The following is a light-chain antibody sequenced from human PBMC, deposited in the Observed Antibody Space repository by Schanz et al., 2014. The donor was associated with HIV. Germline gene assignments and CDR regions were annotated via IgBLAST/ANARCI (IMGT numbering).Light chain of an antibody. CDR1: QGISNY. CDR2: AAS. CDR3: QQSSSTPWT. Sequence: DIQMTQSPSSLSASVGDRVTLTCRASQGISNYLAWYQQKPGKVPKLLIYAASSLQSGVPSRFSGSGSGTDFTLTISSLQPEDFASYYCQQSSSTPWTFGQGTKVEIK. V-gene: IGKV1-39*01. J-gene: IGKJ1*01.